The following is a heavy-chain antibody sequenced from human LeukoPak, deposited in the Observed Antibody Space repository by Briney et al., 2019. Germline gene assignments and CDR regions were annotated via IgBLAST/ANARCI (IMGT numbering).Heavy chain of an antibody. V-gene: IGHV4-34*01. Sequence: SETLSLTCAVYGGSFSGYYWSWIRQPPGKGLEWIGEINHSGSTNYNPSLKSRVTISVDTSKNQFSLKLSSVTAADTAVYYCARDRRSSYYDFWSGYTSGMDVWGQGTTVTVSS. CDR2: INHSGST. D-gene: IGHD3-3*01. CDR1: GGSFSGYY. CDR3: ARDRRSSYYDFWSGYTSGMDV. J-gene: IGHJ6*02.